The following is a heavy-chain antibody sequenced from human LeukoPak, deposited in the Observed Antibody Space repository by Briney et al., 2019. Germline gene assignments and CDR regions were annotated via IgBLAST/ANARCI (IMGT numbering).Heavy chain of an antibody. CDR1: GFSLTNFA. Sequence: PGGSLRLSCAASGFSLTNFAMSWVRQAPGKGLEWVSSISSSTSYIYYADSVKGRFTISRDNAKNSLYLQMNSLRAEDTALYYCATSSPSDYWGQGTLVTVSS. CDR3: ATSSPSDY. CDR2: ISSSTSYI. J-gene: IGHJ4*02. V-gene: IGHV3-21*01.